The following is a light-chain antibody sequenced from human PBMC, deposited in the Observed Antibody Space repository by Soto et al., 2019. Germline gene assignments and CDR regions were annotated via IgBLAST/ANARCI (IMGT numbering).Light chain of an antibody. CDR3: QQYNNWPPIT. V-gene: IGKV3-15*01. Sequence: EIVMTQSPATLSVSAGETATLSCRASQSVRSNLAWYQQQPGQVPRLLIYGASTRATGIPARFSGSGSGTEFTLTISSLQSEDFAVYYWQQYNNWPPITFGQGTRLEIK. CDR1: QSVRSN. J-gene: IGKJ5*01. CDR2: GAS.